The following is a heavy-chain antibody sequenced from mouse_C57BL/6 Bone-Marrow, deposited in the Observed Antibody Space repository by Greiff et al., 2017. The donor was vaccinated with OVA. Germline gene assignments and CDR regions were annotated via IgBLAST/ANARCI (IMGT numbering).Heavy chain of an antibody. V-gene: IGHV1-50*01. D-gene: IGHD1-1*01. J-gene: IGHJ2*01. CDR2: IDPSASYT. CDR1: GYTFTSYW. CDR3: AIGILLYYGDY. Sequence: QVQLQQSGAELVKPGASVKLSCKASGYTFTSYWMQWVKQRPGQGLEWIGEIDPSASYTNYNQKFKGKATLTVDTSSSTAYMQLSSLTSEDSAVYYCAIGILLYYGDYWGQGTTLTVSS.